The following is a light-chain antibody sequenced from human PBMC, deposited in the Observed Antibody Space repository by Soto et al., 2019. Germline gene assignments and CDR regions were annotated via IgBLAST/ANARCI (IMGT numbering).Light chain of an antibody. J-gene: IGKJ1*01. Sequence: EIVLTQSPATLSVSPWERATLSCRASQSVSILLAWYQQKPGQVPRLLIYHVSSRATGVPARFSGSGSVTEFTLSISSLQSEDFAVYYCLQYNKWPRTFGQGTKVDIK. CDR3: LQYNKWPRT. V-gene: IGKV3-15*01. CDR1: QSVSIL. CDR2: HVS.